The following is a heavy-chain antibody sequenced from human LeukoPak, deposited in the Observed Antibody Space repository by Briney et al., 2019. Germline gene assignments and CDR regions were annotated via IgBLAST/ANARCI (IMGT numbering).Heavy chain of an antibody. V-gene: IGHV4-34*01. Sequence: SETLSLTCAVYGGSFSGYYWSRIRQPPGKGLEWIGEINHSGSTNYNPSLKSRVTISVDTSKNQFSLKLSSVTAADTAVYYCARKLIGRFLEWLPDYYGMDVWGQGTTVTVSS. CDR3: ARKLIGRFLEWLPDYYGMDV. D-gene: IGHD3-3*01. J-gene: IGHJ6*02. CDR1: GGSFSGYY. CDR2: INHSGST.